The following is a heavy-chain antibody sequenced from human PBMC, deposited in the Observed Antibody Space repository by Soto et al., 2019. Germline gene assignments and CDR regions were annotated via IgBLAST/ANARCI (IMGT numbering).Heavy chain of an antibody. V-gene: IGHV3-21*01. CDR3: AREDGIVGTTSAFDY. J-gene: IGHJ4*02. Sequence: ESGGGLVKPGGSLRLSCAASGFTFSSYSMNWVRQAPGKGLEWVSSISSSSSYIYYTDSVKGRFTISRDNAKNSLYLQMNSLRAEDTAVYYCAREDGIVGTTSAFDYWGQGTLVTVSS. D-gene: IGHD1-26*01. CDR2: ISSSSSYI. CDR1: GFTFSSYS.